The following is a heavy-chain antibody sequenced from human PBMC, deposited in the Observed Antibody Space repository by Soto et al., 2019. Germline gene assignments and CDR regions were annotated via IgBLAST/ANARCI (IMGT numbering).Heavy chain of an antibody. J-gene: IGHJ4*02. CDR1: GFTFSDYY. CDR2: ISSSSSYT. Sequence: GGSLRLSCAASGFTFSDYYMSWIRQAPGKGLEWVSYISSSSSYTNYADSVKGRFTISRDNAKNSLYLQMNSLRAEDTAVYYCATYSGSRSPLFDYWGQGTLVTVSS. V-gene: IGHV3-11*06. D-gene: IGHD1-26*01. CDR3: ATYSGSRSPLFDY.